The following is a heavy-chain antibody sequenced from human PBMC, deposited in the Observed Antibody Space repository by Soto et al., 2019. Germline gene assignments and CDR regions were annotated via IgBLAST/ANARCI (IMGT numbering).Heavy chain of an antibody. Sequence: SETLSLTCAVYGGSFSGYYWSWIRQPPGKGLEWIGEINHSGSTNYNPSLKSRVTISVDTSKNQFSLKLSSVTAADTAVYYCARGVVPSARYYYYYYMDVRCKGTTVTVFS. J-gene: IGHJ6*03. CDR3: ARGVVPSARYYYYYYMDV. CDR1: GGSFSGYY. D-gene: IGHD2-2*01. V-gene: IGHV4-34*01. CDR2: INHSGST.